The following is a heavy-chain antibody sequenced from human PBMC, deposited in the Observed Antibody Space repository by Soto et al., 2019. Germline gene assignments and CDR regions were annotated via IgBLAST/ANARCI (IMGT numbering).Heavy chain of an antibody. CDR3: ATQEVGGSYVYTFDP. Sequence: SETLSLTCTVSGCSISSYYWGWIRQPPGKGLEWIGSIYYSGSTYYNPSLKSRVTISVDTSKNHFSLKLSSVTAADTAVYYCATQEVGGSYVYTFDPWGQGTLVTVSS. V-gene: IGHV4-39*02. J-gene: IGHJ5*02. CDR1: GCSISSYY. D-gene: IGHD1-26*01. CDR2: IYYSGST.